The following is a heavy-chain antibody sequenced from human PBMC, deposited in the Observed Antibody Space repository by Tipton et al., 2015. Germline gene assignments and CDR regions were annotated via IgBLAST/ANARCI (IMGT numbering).Heavy chain of an antibody. CDR2: IKNDGSNK. CDR3: ARDVNGGYYDV. J-gene: IGHJ3*01. D-gene: IGHD3-10*01. V-gene: IGHV3-7*01. CDR1: GFTFSRYW. Sequence: SLRLSCAASGFTFSRYWMSWVRQTPAKGLEWVGQIKNDGSNKYYLDSMEGRFSISRDIAKNSLYLQMNTLRAEDTGVYYCARDVNGGYYDVWGQGTTVTVSP.